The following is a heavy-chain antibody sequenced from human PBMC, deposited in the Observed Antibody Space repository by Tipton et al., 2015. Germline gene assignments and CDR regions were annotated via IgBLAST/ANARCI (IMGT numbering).Heavy chain of an antibody. CDR1: GASVSSNNW. CDR2: IYHSGST. V-gene: IGHV4-4*01. Sequence: TLSLTCAVSGASVSSNNWWSWVRQPPGQGLEWIGEIYHSGSTNYNPSLKSRVTISVDKSNNQFSLKLSSVTAADTAVYFCATERVQQWAVRGYFQHWAQGILVTVSS. J-gene: IGHJ1*01. D-gene: IGHD3-10*01. CDR3: ATERVQQWAVRGYFQH.